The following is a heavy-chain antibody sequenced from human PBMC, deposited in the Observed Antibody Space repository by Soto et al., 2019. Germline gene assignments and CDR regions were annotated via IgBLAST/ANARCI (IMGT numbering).Heavy chain of an antibody. Sequence: ASGKVSCKASGYSFTSYGISCVRQAPGQGLEWLGWISAYNGNTNYAQKVQGRVTMTTDTSTNTVYMELTSLRFDDTAVYYCARVKDTSKIGRYFAYSGQRTLVTGSS. V-gene: IGHV1-18*01. CDR2: ISAYNGNT. CDR1: GYSFTSYG. J-gene: IGHJ4*02. CDR3: ARVKDTSKIGRYFAY. D-gene: IGHD5-18*01.